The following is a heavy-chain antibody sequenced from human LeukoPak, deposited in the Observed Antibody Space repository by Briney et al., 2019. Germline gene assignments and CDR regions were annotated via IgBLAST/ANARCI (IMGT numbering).Heavy chain of an antibody. CDR2: TSWNSGII. J-gene: IGHJ1*01. V-gene: IGHV3-9*01. CDR1: GFTFDDYA. Sequence: GGSLRLSCAVYGFTFDDYAMHWVRQAPGKVLEWVSGTSWNSGIIGYADSVKGRFTISRDNAKNSLYLQMNSLRAEDTAVYYCARDGHYDILTGYFQDWGQGTLVTVSS. CDR3: ARDGHYDILTGYFQD. D-gene: IGHD3-9*01.